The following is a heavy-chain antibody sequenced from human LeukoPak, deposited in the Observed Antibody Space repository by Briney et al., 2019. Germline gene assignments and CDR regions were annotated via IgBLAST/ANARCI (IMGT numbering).Heavy chain of an antibody. CDR1: GGFKFKSYW. Sequence: GGSLRLSCVASGGFKFKSYWMTWVRRAPGKGLEWVATIKQDGRETYYVDSVKGRFTLSRDNAKNSLFLQMNSLRAEDTALYYCARGLYAMDVWGRGTSVTDSS. V-gene: IGHV3-7*05. CDR2: IKQDGRET. D-gene: IGHD2/OR15-2a*01. CDR3: ARGLYAMDV. J-gene: IGHJ6*02.